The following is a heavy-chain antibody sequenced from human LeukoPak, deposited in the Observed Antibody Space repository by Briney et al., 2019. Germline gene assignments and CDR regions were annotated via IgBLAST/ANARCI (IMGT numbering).Heavy chain of an antibody. CDR2: INHSGST. D-gene: IGHD1-1*01. CDR1: GGSISITSYY. J-gene: IGHJ4*02. Sequence: SETLSLTCTVSGGSISITSYYWSWIRQPPGKGLEWIGEINHSGSTNYNPSLKSRVTISVDTSKNQFSLKLSSVTAADTAVYYCARDRGGRKTGTLDYWGQGALVTVSS. CDR3: ARDRGGRKTGTLDY. V-gene: IGHV4-39*07.